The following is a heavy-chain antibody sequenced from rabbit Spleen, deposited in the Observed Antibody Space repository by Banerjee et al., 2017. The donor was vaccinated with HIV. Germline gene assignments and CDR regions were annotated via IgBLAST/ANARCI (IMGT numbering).Heavy chain of an antibody. D-gene: IGHD8-1*01. Sequence: QEQLEETGGGLVQPGGSLTLSCKTSGFDFSSYSMSWVRQAPGKGLEWISCIAGSSSGFTYSATWAKGRFTISKTSSTTVTLQMTSLTVADTATYFCARDTGSSFSTYGMDLWGQGTLVTVS. CDR1: GFDFSSYS. J-gene: IGHJ6*01. CDR2: IAGSSSGFT. CDR3: ARDTGSSFSTYGMDL. V-gene: IGHV1S45*01.